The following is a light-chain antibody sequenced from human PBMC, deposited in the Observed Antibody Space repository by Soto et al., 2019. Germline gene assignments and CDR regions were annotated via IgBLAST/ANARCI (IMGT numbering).Light chain of an antibody. CDR3: QQYNNWPPT. Sequence: EIVMTQSPATLSVSPGERATLSCRASQRVSSNLAWYQQKPGQAPRLLIYGASTRATGIPARYSGIGSGTEFTLTISSLQSEDFAVYYCQQYNNWPPTFGQGTKVDIK. CDR2: GAS. CDR1: QRVSSN. J-gene: IGKJ1*01. V-gene: IGKV3-15*01.